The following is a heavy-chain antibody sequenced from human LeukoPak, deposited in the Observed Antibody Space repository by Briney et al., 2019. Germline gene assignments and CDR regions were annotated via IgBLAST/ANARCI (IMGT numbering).Heavy chain of an antibody. CDR1: GYSFTSYW. J-gene: IGHJ4*02. V-gene: IGHV5-51*01. CDR3: ARRMVRDRGAVDY. Sequence: GESLQISCKGSGYSFTSYWIGWVRQLPGKGLEWMGIIYPGDSDTRYSPSFQGQVTISADKSISTAYLQWSSLKASDTAMYYCARRMVRDRGAVDYWGQGTLVTVSS. CDR2: IYPGDSDT. D-gene: IGHD3-10*01.